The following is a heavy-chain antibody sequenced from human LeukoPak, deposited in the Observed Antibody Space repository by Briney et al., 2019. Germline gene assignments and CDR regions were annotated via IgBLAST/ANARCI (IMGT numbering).Heavy chain of an antibody. J-gene: IGHJ4*02. CDR3: AKYWSRAFDC. D-gene: IGHD1-1*01. V-gene: IGHV3-7*01. Sequence: RGSLRLSCATSGFTFRSYWMSWVRQAPGKGLEWVGHISQDASRTDVADSLKGRFTISRDYATNSLFLHMTRLRADDTAVYYCAKYWSRAFDCWGQGTLVSVYS. CDR2: ISQDASRT. CDR1: GFTFRSYW.